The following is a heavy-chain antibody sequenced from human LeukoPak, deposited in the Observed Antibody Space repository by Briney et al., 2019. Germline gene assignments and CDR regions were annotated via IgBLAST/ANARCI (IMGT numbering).Heavy chain of an antibody. D-gene: IGHD3-10*01. V-gene: IGHV3-20*04. J-gene: IGHJ4*02. CDR3: ARGRGATLLWFGEFDY. CDR1: GFTFDDYG. CDR2: INWNGGST. Sequence: GGSLRLSCAASGFTFDDYGMSWVRQAPGKGLEWVSGINWNGGSTGYADSVKGRFTISRDNSKNTLYLQMNSLRAEDTAVYYCARGRGATLLWFGEFDYWGQGTLVTVSS.